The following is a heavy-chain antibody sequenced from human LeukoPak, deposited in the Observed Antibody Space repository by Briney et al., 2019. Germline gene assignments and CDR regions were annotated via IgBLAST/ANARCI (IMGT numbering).Heavy chain of an antibody. CDR1: GGSISSGGYS. V-gene: IGHV4-31*03. Sequence: PSQTLSLTCTVSGGSISSGGYSWSWIRQHPGKGLEWIGYIYYSGSTYYNPSLKSRVTISVDTSKNQFSLKLSSVTAADTAVYYCARAPDAEYDSSGYLDYWGQGTLVTVSS. CDR3: ARAPDAEYDSSGYLDY. J-gene: IGHJ4*02. CDR2: IYYSGST. D-gene: IGHD3-22*01.